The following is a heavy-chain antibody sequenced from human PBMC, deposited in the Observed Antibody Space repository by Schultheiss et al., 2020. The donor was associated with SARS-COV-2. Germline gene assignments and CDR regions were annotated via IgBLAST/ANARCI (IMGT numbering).Heavy chain of an antibody. CDR1: GFTFDDYA. V-gene: IGHV3-9*03. D-gene: IGHD3-22*01. Sequence: SLKISCAASGFTFDDYAMHWVRQAPGKGLEWVSGISWNSGSIGYADSVKGRFTISRDNAKNSLYLQMNSLRAEDMALYYCAKRGSGYSAGLTDWGQGTLVTVSS. CDR2: ISWNSGSI. J-gene: IGHJ4*02. CDR3: AKRGSGYSAGLTD.